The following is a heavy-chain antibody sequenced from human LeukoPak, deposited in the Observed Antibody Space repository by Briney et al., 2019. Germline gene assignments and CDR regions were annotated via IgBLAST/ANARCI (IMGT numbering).Heavy chain of an antibody. CDR2: ISTHNGNT. CDR1: GYTFTSYG. D-gene: IGHD3-22*01. J-gene: IGHJ4*02. V-gene: IGHV1-18*01. Sequence: ASVKVSCKTSGYTFTSYGISWVRQAPGQGLEWMGWISTHNGNTNYAQKLQGRVTMTTDTSTSTAYMELRSMRSDDTAVYYCARVYYYDSSGHKGGYYFDYWGQGTLVTVSS. CDR3: ARVYYYDSSGHKGGYYFDY.